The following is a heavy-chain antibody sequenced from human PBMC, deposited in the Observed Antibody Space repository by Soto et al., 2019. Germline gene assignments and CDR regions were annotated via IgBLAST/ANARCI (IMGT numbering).Heavy chain of an antibody. V-gene: IGHV4-4*02. CDR3: ARLVYDTRLNYKFFNF. D-gene: IGHD3-10*01. J-gene: IGHJ4*02. CDR1: AVSLTSGNW. CDR2: IFHDGTA. Sequence: SETLSLPCAVSAVSLTSGNWWTCVRQSPQRGLEYIGEIFHDGTANYYPSFERRVAMSADTSRNQFSLKLTSVTAAVTAVYFCARLVYDTRLNYKFFNFWGPGTLVTVS.